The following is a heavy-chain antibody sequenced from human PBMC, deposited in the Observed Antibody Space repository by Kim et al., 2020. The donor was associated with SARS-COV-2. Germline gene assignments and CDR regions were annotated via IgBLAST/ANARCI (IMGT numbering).Heavy chain of an antibody. CDR3: ATVRSAYYYDSSGYYY. CDR1: GYTLTELS. V-gene: IGHV1-24*01. D-gene: IGHD3-22*01. J-gene: IGHJ4*02. CDR2: FDPEDGET. Sequence: ASVKVSCKVSGYTLTELSMHWVRQAPGKGLEWMGGFDPEDGETIYAQKFQGRVTMTEDTSTDTAYMELSSLRSEDTAVYYCATVRSAYYYDSSGYYYWGQGTLVTVSS.